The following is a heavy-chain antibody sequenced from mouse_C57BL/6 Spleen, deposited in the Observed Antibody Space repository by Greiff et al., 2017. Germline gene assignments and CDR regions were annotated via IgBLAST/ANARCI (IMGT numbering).Heavy chain of an antibody. CDR3: ARGGWDRWDFDG. CDR1: GFTFSSYA. J-gene: IGHJ1*03. V-gene: IGHV5-4*01. D-gene: IGHD3-3*01. Sequence: EVQVVESGGGLVKPGGSLKLSCAASGFTFSSYAMSWVRQTPEKRLEWVATISDGGSYTYYPDNVKGRFTISRDNAKNNLDLQMSHLKSEDTAMYYCARGGWDRWDFDGWGTGTTVTVSS. CDR2: ISDGGSYT.